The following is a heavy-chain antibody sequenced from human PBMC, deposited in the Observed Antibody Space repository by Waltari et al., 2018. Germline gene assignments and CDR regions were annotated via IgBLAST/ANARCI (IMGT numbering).Heavy chain of an antibody. CDR1: GGSISSSSYY. J-gene: IGHJ4*02. CDR3: ARILGYCSSTSCLFDY. Sequence: QLQLQESGPGLVKPSETLSLTCTVSGGSISSSSYYWGWIRQPPGKGLEWIGSIYYSGSTYYNPSLKSRVTISVDTSKNQFSLKLSSVTAADTAVYYCARILGYCSSTSCLFDYWGQGTLVTVSS. CDR2: IYYSGST. D-gene: IGHD2-2*01. V-gene: IGHV4-39*01.